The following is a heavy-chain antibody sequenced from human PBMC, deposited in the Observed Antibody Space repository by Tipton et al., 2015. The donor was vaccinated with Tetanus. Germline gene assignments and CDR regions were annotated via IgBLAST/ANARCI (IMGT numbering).Heavy chain of an antibody. J-gene: IGHJ4*02. CDR1: GGSISSGDYS. CDR2: IYDSGST. D-gene: IGHD3-10*01. V-gene: IGHV4-30-2*01. Sequence: TLSLTCAVSGGSISSGDYSWSWIRQPPGKGLEWIGYIYDSGSTYYNPSLKSRVTISEDRSKNQISLRLRPVTAADTAVYYCARSKLLWFGESPSGFDSWGQGTLVTVSA. CDR3: ARSKLLWFGESPSGFDS.